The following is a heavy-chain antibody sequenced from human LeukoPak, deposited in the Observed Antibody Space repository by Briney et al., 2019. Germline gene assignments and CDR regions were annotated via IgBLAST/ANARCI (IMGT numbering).Heavy chain of an antibody. CDR3: AKARLLEAVDWSTDY. V-gene: IGHV3-21*01. Sequence: GGSLRLSCAASGFIVSSNYMSWVRQAPGKGLEWVSSISSSSSYIYYADSVKGRFTISRDNAKNSLYLQMNSLRAEDTAVYYCAKARLLEAVDWSTDYWGQGTLVTVSS. J-gene: IGHJ4*02. CDR2: ISSSSSYI. D-gene: IGHD3-9*01. CDR1: GFIVSSNY.